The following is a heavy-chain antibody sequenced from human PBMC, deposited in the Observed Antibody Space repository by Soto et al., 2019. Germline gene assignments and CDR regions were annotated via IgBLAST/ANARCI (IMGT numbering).Heavy chain of an antibody. CDR1: GFTFSSYA. J-gene: IGHJ5*02. CDR2: ISGSGGST. Sequence: GGSLRLSCAASGFTFSSYAMSWVRQAPGKGLEWVSAISGSGGSTYYADSVKGRFTISRDNSKNTLYLQMNSLRAEDTAVYYCAKDLGAYSGYDYWDWFDPWGQGTLVTVSS. D-gene: IGHD5-12*01. CDR3: AKDLGAYSGYDYWDWFDP. V-gene: IGHV3-23*01.